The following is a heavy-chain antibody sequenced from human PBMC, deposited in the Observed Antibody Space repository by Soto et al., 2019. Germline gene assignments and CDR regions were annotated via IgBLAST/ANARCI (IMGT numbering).Heavy chain of an antibody. CDR3: ARGHYGSGSYLGWFDP. D-gene: IGHD3-10*01. V-gene: IGHV4-34*01. Sequence: SETLSLTCAVYGGSFSGYYWSWIRQPPGKGLEWIGEISHSGSTNYNPSLKSRVTISVDTSKNQFSLKLSSVTAADTAVYYCARGHYGSGSYLGWFDPWGQGTLVTVSS. CDR2: ISHSGST. J-gene: IGHJ5*02. CDR1: GGSFSGYY.